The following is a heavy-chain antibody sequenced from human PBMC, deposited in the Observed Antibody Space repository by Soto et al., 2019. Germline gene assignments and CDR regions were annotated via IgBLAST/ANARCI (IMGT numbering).Heavy chain of an antibody. D-gene: IGHD3-3*01. J-gene: IGHJ6*02. CDR2: IKSKTDGGTT. CDR3: TTGGAYYDFWSGYFLDYYYYGMDV. V-gene: IGHV3-15*07. Sequence: EVQLVESGGGLVKPGGFLRLSCAASGFTFSNAWMNWVRQAPGKGLEWVGRIKSKTDGGTTDYAAPVKGRFTISRDDSKNTLYLQMNSLKTEDTAVYYCTTGGAYYDFWSGYFLDYYYYGMDVWGQGTTVTVSS. CDR1: GFTFSNAW.